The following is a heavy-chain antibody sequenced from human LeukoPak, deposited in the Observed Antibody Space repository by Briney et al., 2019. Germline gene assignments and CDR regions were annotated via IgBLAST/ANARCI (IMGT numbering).Heavy chain of an antibody. CDR2: IKKDGTEK. V-gene: IGHV3-7*01. D-gene: IGHD6-13*01. Sequence: PGGSLRLSCAASGFTFSSYWMSWVRQAPGKGLEWVANIKKDGTEKKYVDSVKGRFTISRDNAKNSLYLQMNSLRAEDTALYYCARGTGYSSSWPPHWGQGTLVTVSS. CDR1: GFTFSSYW. J-gene: IGHJ4*02. CDR3: ARGTGYSSSWPPH.